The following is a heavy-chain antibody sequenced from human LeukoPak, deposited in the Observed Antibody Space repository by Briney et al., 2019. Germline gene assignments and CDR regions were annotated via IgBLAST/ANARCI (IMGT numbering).Heavy chain of an antibody. CDR1: GFTFSSYS. CDR3: ASDSSSWRIPADY. Sequence: GGSLRLSCAASGFTFSSYSMNWVRQAPGKGLELVSSISSSSSYIYYADSVKGRFTISRDNAKNSLYLQMNSLRAEDTAVYYCASDSSSWRIPADYWGQGTLVTVSS. J-gene: IGHJ4*02. V-gene: IGHV3-21*01. CDR2: ISSSSSYI. D-gene: IGHD6-13*01.